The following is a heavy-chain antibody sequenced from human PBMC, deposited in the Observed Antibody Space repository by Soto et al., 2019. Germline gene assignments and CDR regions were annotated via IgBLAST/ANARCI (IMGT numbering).Heavy chain of an antibody. D-gene: IGHD1-1*01. CDR2: MNPNSGNT. J-gene: IGHJ6*03. Sequence: ASVKVSCKASGYTCTSYDINWVRQATGQGLEWMGWMNPNSGNTGYAQKFQGRVTMTRNTSISTAYMELSSLRSEDTAVYYCARGRRERAEEDYYYYMDVWGKGTTVTVSS. V-gene: IGHV1-8*01. CDR3: ARGRRERAEEDYYYYMDV. CDR1: GYTCTSYD.